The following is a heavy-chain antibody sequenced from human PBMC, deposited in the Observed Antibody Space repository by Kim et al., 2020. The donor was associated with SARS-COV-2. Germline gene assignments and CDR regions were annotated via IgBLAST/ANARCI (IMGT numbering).Heavy chain of an antibody. CDR2: ST. J-gene: IGHJ2*01. Sequence: STNYHPSLKSRVTISVDTSKNQFSLKLGSVTAADTAVYYCARVIPWYFDRWGRGTLVTVSS. CDR3: ARVIPWYFDR. V-gene: IGHV4-59*01. D-gene: IGHD2-21*01.